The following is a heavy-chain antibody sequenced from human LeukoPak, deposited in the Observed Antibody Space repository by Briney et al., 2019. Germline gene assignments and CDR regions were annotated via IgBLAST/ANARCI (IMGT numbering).Heavy chain of an antibody. Sequence: SETLSLTCAVSGGSISIYYWSWIRQPPGKGLEWIGYIYYSGSTNYNPSLKSRVTISVDTSKNQFSLKLSSVTAADTAVYYCARAPLSSTFDYWGQGTLVTVSS. J-gene: IGHJ4*02. V-gene: IGHV4-59*01. D-gene: IGHD2-2*01. CDR1: GGSISIYY. CDR2: IYYSGST. CDR3: ARAPLSSTFDY.